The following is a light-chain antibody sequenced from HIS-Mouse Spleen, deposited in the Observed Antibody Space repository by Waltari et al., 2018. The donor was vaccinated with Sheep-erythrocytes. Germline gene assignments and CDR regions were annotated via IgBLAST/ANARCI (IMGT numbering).Light chain of an antibody. Sequence: DVVMTQSPLSLPVTLGQPASISCRSSQSLVHRDGNTYLNWFQQRPGQSPRRLIDKVSKRESGVPDRFSGSGSGTDFTLKISRVEAEDVGVYYCMQGTHWPPFTFGPGTKVDIK. CDR2: KVS. CDR3: MQGTHWPPFT. J-gene: IGKJ3*01. V-gene: IGKV2-30*02. CDR1: QSLVHRDGNTY.